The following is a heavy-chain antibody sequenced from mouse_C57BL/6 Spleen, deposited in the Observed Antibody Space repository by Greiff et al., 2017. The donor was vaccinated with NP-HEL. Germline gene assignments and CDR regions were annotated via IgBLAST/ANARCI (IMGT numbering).Heavy chain of an antibody. CDR2: INPNNGGT. CDR3: ARYRDDGYFAWFAY. CDR1: GYTFTDYN. J-gene: IGHJ3*01. V-gene: IGHV1-18*01. Sequence: VHVKQSGPELVKPGASVKIPCKASGYTFTDYNMDWVKQSHGKSLEWIGDINPNNGGTIYNQKFKGKATLTVDKSSSTAYMELRSLTSEDTAVYYCARYRDDGYFAWFAYWGQGTLVTVSA. D-gene: IGHD2-3*01.